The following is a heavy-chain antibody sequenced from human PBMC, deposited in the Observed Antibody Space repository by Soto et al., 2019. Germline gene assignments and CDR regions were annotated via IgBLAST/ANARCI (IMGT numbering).Heavy chain of an antibody. CDR3: ARHPSVVVVAATPSYYGMDV. D-gene: IGHD2-15*01. J-gene: IGHJ6*02. Sequence: GESLKISCKGSGYSFTSYWISWVRQMPGKGLEWMGRIDPSDSYTNYSPSFQGHVTISADKSISTAYLQWSSLKASATAMYYCARHPSVVVVAATPSYYGMDVWGQGTTVTVSS. V-gene: IGHV5-10-1*01. CDR2: IDPSDSYT. CDR1: GYSFTSYW.